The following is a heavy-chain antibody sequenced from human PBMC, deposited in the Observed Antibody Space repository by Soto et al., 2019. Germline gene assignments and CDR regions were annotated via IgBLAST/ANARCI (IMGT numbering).Heavy chain of an antibody. V-gene: IGHV1-18*01. D-gene: IGHD2-8*01. CDR1: GYTFTSYA. Sequence: GASVKVSCKASGYTFTSYAMHWVRQAPGQGLEWMGWISAYNGNTNYAQKLQGRVTMTTDTSTSTAYMELRSLRSDDTAVYYCARGGKYCTNGVCSFHGMDVWGQGTTVTVSS. CDR2: ISAYNGNT. J-gene: IGHJ6*02. CDR3: ARGGKYCTNGVCSFHGMDV.